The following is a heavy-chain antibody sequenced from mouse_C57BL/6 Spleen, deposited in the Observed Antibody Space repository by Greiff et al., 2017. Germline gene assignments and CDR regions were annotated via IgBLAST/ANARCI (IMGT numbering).Heavy chain of an antibody. D-gene: IGHD2-4*01. V-gene: IGHV1-9*01. CDR2: ILPGSGST. Sequence: QVQLQQSGAELMKPGASVKLSCKATGYTFTGYWIEWVKQRPGHGLEWIGEILPGSGSTNYNEKFKGKATFTADTSSNTAYMQLSSLTTDDSAISYGSRRGYYDYDWYLDVWGTGTTVTVSS. J-gene: IGHJ1*03. CDR3: SRRGYYDYDWYLDV. CDR1: GYTFTGYW.